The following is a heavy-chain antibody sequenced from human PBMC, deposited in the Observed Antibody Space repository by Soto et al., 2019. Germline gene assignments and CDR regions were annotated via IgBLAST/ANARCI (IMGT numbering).Heavy chain of an antibody. CDR1: GGTFSSYA. CDR3: ASSDVDTAMTSNWFDP. V-gene: IGHV1-69*13. D-gene: IGHD5-18*01. J-gene: IGHJ5*02. CDR2: IIPIFGTA. Sequence: SVKVSCKASGGTFSSYAISWVRQAPGQGLEWMGGIIPIFGTANYAQKFQGRVTITADESTSTAYMELSSLRSEDTAVYYCASSDVDTAMTSNWFDPWGQGTLVTVSS.